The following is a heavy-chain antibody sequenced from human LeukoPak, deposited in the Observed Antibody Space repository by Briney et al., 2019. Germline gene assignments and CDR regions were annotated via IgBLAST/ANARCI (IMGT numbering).Heavy chain of an antibody. CDR3: AREDYYYYYMDV. CDR2: INSDGSST. CDR1: GFTFSSYW. J-gene: IGHJ6*03. V-gene: IGHV3-74*01. Sequence: GGSLRLSCAASGFTFSSYWMHWVRQAPGKGLVWVSRINSDGSSTSYADSVKGRFTISRGNAKNTLYLQMNSLRAEDTAVYYCAREDYYYYYMDVWGKGTTVTVSS.